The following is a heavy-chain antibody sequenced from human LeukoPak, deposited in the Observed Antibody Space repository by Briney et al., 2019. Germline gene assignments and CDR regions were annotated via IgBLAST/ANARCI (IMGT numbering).Heavy chain of an antibody. CDR1: GFTFSSYA. D-gene: IGHD3-10*01. CDR2: ISCDGSNK. J-gene: IGHJ4*02. CDR3: ARDAVRGVIITGYFDY. V-gene: IGHV3-30*04. Sequence: GGSLRLSCAASGFTFSSYAMHWVRQAPGKGLEWVAVISCDGSNKYYADSVKGRFTISRDNSKNTLYLQMNSLRAEDTAVYYCARDAVRGVIITGYFDYWGQGTLVTVSS.